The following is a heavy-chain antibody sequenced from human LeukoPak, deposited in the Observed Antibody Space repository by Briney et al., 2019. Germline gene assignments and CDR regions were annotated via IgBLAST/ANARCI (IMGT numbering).Heavy chain of an antibody. D-gene: IGHD6-6*01. J-gene: IGHJ6*03. CDR3: ARDQGIEYSSSRGYYYMDV. CDR1: GGTFSSYA. Sequence: SVKVSCKASGGTFSSYAISWVRQAPGQGLEWMGGIIPIFGTANYAQKFQGRVTITADESTSTAYMELSSLRSEDTAVYYCARDQGIEYSSSRGYYYMDVWGKGTTVTVSS. V-gene: IGHV1-69*13. CDR2: IIPIFGTA.